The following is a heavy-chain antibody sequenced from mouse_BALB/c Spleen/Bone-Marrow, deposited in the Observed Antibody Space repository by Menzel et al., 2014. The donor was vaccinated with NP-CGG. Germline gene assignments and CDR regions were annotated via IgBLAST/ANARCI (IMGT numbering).Heavy chain of an antibody. Sequence: VQLQQSGAELARPGASVKMSCKASGYTFTSYTMHWVKQRPGQGLEWIGYINPSSGYTNYNQKFKDKVTLTADKSSSTAYMQLSRLTSEDSEAYYCARSCYDFDWAWFAYWGQGTLGTVSS. CDR3: ARSCYDFDWAWFAY. CDR1: GYTFTSYT. V-gene: IGHV1-4*01. CDR2: INPSSGYT. J-gene: IGHJ3*01. D-gene: IGHD2-4*01.